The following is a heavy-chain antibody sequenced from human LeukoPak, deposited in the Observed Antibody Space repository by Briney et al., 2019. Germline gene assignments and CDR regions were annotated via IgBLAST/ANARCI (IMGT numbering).Heavy chain of an antibody. CDR2: IYYSGST. J-gene: IGHJ3*02. D-gene: IGHD3-22*01. Sequence: PSETLSLTCTVPGGSISSSSYYWGWIRQPPGKGLEWIGSIYYSGSTYYNPSLKSRVTISVDTSKNQFSLKLSSVTAADTAVYYCASLKTYYYDSSGYPDAFDIWGQGTMVTVSS. CDR1: GGSISSSSYY. V-gene: IGHV4-39*01. CDR3: ASLKTYYYDSSGYPDAFDI.